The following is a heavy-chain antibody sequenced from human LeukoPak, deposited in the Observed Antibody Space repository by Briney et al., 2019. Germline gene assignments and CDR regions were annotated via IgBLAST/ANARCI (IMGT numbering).Heavy chain of an antibody. D-gene: IGHD6-19*01. CDR1: GFPFNTQD. Sequence: GGSLRLSCAASGFPFNTQDMSWVRQAPGKGLEWVSSIIIGGGGTFYADSVRGRFTISRDDSKNTLDLQMNSLRVEDRAVYYCGKGRVSEWGQGTLVTVSS. CDR2: IIIGGGGT. V-gene: IGHV3-23*01. CDR3: GKGRVSE. J-gene: IGHJ4*02.